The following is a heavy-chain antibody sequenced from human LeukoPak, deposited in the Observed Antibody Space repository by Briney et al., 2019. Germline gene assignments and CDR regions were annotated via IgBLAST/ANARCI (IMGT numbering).Heavy chain of an antibody. D-gene: IGHD5-12*01. CDR1: GFTFSSYA. J-gene: IGHJ4*02. Sequence: GGSLRLSCAASGFTFSSYAMHWVRQAPGRGLEWVAVISYDGSNKYYADSVKGRFTISRDNSKNTLYLQMNSLRAEDTAVYYCARDLNSGYDWGFDHWGQGTLVTVSS. CDR3: ARDLNSGYDWGFDH. CDR2: ISYDGSNK. V-gene: IGHV3-30-3*01.